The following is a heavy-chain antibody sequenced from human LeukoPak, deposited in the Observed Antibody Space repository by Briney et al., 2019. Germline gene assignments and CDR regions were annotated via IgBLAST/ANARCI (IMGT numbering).Heavy chain of an antibody. Sequence: PSETLSLTCAVYGGSFSGYYWSWIRQPPGKGLEWIGEIVHSGNTKYNPSLKSRVTISVDTSKNQFSLNLTSVTAADTAVYYCARFGSSTWYKGAFDIWGQGTMVTVAS. J-gene: IGHJ3*02. CDR1: GGSFSGYY. V-gene: IGHV4-34*12. CDR3: ARFGSSTWYKGAFDI. D-gene: IGHD6-13*01. CDR2: IVHSGNT.